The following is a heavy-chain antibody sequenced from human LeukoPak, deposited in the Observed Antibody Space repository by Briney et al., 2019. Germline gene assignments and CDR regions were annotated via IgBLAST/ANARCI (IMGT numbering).Heavy chain of an antibody. D-gene: IGHD6-13*01. CDR3: ARDDRRMGMAAAGSFDY. J-gene: IGHJ4*02. V-gene: IGHV4-30-2*01. CDR2: IYHSGST. CDR1: GGSISSGGYY. Sequence: NPSQTLSLTCTVSGGSISSGGYYWSWIRQPPGKGLEWIGYIYHSGSTYYNPSLKSRVTISVDRSKNQFSLKLSSVTAADTAVYYCARDDRRMGMAAAGSFDYWGQGTLVTVSS.